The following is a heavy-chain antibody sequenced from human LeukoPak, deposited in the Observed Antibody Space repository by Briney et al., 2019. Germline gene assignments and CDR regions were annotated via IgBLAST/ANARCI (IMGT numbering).Heavy chain of an antibody. J-gene: IGHJ6*02. CDR1: GFTFSSYS. CDR2: ISSSSSYI. V-gene: IGHV3-21*01. CDR3: ARYSGSYYSLNYYYGMDV. D-gene: IGHD1-26*01. Sequence: GGSLRLSCAASGFTFSSYSMNWVRQAPGKGREWDSSISSSSSYIYYADSVKGRFTISRDNAKNSLYLQMNSLRAEDTAVYYCARYSGSYYSLNYYYGMDVWGQGTTVTVSS.